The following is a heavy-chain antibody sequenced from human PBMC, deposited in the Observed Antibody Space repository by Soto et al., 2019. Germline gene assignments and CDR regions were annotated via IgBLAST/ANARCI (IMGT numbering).Heavy chain of an antibody. Sequence: GSLRLSCAASGFTFSGSAMHWVRQASGKGLEWVGRIRSKANSYATAYAASVKGRFTISRDDSKNTAYLQMNSLKTEDTAVYYCTTERVGQFDFWGQGALVTVSS. CDR1: GFTFSGSA. CDR2: IRSKANSYAT. D-gene: IGHD1-26*01. V-gene: IGHV3-73*01. CDR3: TTERVGQFDF. J-gene: IGHJ4*02.